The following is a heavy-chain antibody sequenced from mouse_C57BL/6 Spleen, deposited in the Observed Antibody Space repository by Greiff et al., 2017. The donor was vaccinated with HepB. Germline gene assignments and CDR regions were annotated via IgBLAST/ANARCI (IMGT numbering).Heavy chain of an antibody. D-gene: IGHD2-4*01. CDR1: GYTFTSYW. CDR2: IYPGSGST. V-gene: IGHV1-55*01. J-gene: IGHJ2*01. CDR3: ARSGYDYEYYFDY. Sequence: QVQLQQPGAELVKPGASVKMSCKASGYTFTSYWITWEKQRPGQGLEWIGDIYPGSGSTNYNEKFKSKATLTVDTSSSTAYMQLSSLTSEDSAVYYCARSGYDYEYYFDYWGQGTTLTVSS.